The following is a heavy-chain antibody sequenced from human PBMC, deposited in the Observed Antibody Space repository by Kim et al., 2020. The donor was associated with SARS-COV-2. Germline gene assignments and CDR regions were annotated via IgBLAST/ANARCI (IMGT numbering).Heavy chain of an antibody. Sequence: SETLSLTCTVSGGSISSYYWSWIRQPPGKGLEWIGYIYYSGSTNYNPSLKSRVTISVDTSKNQFSLKLSSVTAADTAVYYCARVGDGYKRGLYYYYYMDVWGKGTTVTVSS. D-gene: IGHD5-12*01. CDR3: ARVGDGYKRGLYYYYYMDV. CDR2: IYYSGST. V-gene: IGHV4-59*01. J-gene: IGHJ6*03. CDR1: GGSISSYY.